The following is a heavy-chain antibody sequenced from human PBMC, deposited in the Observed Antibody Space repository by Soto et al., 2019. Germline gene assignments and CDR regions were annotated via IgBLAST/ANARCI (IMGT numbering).Heavy chain of an antibody. V-gene: IGHV1-46*01. CDR1: GYIFTAYS. CDR2: VNPRGGSA. CDR3: AREENCRGGTCYSEYFHH. D-gene: IGHD2-15*01. J-gene: IGHJ1*01. Sequence: QVQLVQSGAEVKKPGASVKVSCKTSGYIFTAYSMHWVRQAPGQGLEWMGVVNPRGGSAHYAQSFEGRVTLTRDTSTSTFYMELSSLRSEDTAVYYCAREENCRGGTCYSEYFHHWGPGTLVTDSS.